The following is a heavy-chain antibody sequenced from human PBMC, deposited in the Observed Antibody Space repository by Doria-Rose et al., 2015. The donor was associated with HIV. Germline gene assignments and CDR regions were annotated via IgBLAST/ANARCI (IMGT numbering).Heavy chain of an antibody. V-gene: IGHV2-26*01. Sequence: QVTLKESGPVLVKPTETPTLTCTVSGVSLSSPGIGVSWIRQPPGKALEWLANIFSDDDRSYKTSLKSRLTISRGTSKSQVVLTMTDMDPVDTATYYCARIKSSRWYHKYYFDFWGQGTLVIVSA. CDR2: IFSDDDR. CDR1: GVSLSSPGIG. D-gene: IGHD6-13*01. J-gene: IGHJ4*02. CDR3: ARIKSSRWYHKYYFDF.